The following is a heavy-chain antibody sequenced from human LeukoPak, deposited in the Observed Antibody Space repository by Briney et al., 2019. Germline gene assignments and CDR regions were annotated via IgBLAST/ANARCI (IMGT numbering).Heavy chain of an antibody. CDR1: GFTFSSYS. CDR3: AGVPTDYDFWSGYYTGNYFDY. J-gene: IGHJ4*02. Sequence: GGSLRLSCAASGFTFSSYSMNWVRQAPGKGLEWVSSISSSSSYIYYADSVKGRFTISRDNAKNSLYLQMNSLRAEDTAVYYCAGVPTDYDFWSGYYTGNYFDYWGQGTLVTVSS. V-gene: IGHV3-21*01. CDR2: ISSSSSYI. D-gene: IGHD3-3*01.